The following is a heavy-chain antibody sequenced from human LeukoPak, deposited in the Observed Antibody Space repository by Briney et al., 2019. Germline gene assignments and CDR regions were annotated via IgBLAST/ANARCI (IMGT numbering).Heavy chain of an antibody. CDR3: AREDYGGTSFDY. CDR2: ISSSSSYT. CDR1: GFTFSSYS. V-gene: IGHV3-21*05. D-gene: IGHD4-23*01. Sequence: GGSLRLSCAASGFTFSSYSMNWVRQAPGKGLEWVSYISSSSSYTNYADSVKGRLTISRDNAKNSLYLHMNSLRAEDTAVYYCAREDYGGTSFDYWGQGTLVTVSS. J-gene: IGHJ4*02.